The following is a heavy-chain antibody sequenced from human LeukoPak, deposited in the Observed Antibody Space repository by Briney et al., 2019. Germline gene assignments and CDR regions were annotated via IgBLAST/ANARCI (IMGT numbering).Heavy chain of an antibody. V-gene: IGHV3-30*18. CDR2: ISYDGSNK. CDR3: AKGRRTMAQYYYYGMDV. D-gene: IGHD3-10*01. Sequence: QPGGSLRLSCAASGFTFSNAWMSWVRQAPGKGLEWVAVISYDGSNKYYADSVKGRFTISRDNSKNTLYLQMNSLRAEDTAVYYCAKGRRTMAQYYYYGMDVWGQGTTVTVSS. CDR1: GFTFSNAW. J-gene: IGHJ6*02.